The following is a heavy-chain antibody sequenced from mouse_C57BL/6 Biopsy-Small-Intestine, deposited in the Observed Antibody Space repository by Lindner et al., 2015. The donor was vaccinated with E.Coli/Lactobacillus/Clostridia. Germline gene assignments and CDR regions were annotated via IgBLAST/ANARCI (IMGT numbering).Heavy chain of an antibody. CDR2: ISSGSSTI. CDR3: ARPYDYDGAWFAY. Sequence: VQLQESGGGLVKPGGSLKLSCAASGFTFSDYGMHWVRQAPEKGLEWVAYISSGSSTIYYADTVKGRFTISRDNAKNTLFLQMTSLRSEDTAMYYCARPYDYDGAWFAYWGQGTLVTVSA. V-gene: IGHV5-17*01. J-gene: IGHJ3*01. CDR1: GFTFSDYG. D-gene: IGHD2-4*01.